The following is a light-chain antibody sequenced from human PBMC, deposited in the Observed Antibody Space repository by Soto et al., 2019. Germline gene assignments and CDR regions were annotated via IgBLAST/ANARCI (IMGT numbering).Light chain of an antibody. CDR3: SSYTSSSTHVV. CDR2: DVS. J-gene: IGLJ2*01. Sequence: QSALTQPASVSGSPGKSITISCTGISSDVGGYNYVSWYQHHPGKAPKLMIYDVSYRPSGVSNRFSGSKSGNTASLTISGLHAEDEADYYCSSYTSSSTHVVFGGGTKVTVL. V-gene: IGLV2-14*03. CDR1: SSDVGGYNY.